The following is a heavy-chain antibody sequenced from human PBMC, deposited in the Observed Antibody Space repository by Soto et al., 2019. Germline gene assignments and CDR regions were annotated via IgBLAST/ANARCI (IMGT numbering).Heavy chain of an antibody. V-gene: IGHV4-59*08. D-gene: IGHD2-2*01. J-gene: IGHJ6*03. CDR1: GGSISRYY. CDR3: ARLPVVSTIDYYYYYMDV. Sequence: SETLSLTCTVSGGSISRYYWSWIRQPPGKGLEWIGYIYYSGSTNYNPSLKSRVTISVDTSKNQFSLKLSSVTAADTAVYYCARLPVVSTIDYYYYYMDVWGKGTTVTVSS. CDR2: IYYSGST.